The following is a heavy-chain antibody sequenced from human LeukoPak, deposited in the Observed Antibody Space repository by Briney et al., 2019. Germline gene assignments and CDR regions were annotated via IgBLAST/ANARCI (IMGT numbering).Heavy chain of an antibody. CDR1: GYTFTGYY. CDR2: INPISGVT. CDR3: ARGGYSGLDPCDY. J-gene: IGHJ4*02. V-gene: IGHV1-2*02. Sequence: VSVKVSCKASGYTFTGYYMHWVRQAPGQGLEWMAWINPISGVTNFAQNFLGRVSISRDTSIRTAYLDMYSLTFDDTAVFYCARGGYSGLDPCDYWGQGTLVTVSS. D-gene: IGHD5-12*01.